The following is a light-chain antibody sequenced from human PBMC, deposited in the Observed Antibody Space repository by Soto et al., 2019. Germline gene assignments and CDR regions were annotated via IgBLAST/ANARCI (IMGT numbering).Light chain of an antibody. Sequence: EIVLTQSPGTLSLSPGERATLSCRASQSVSSSYLAWYQQKPGQAPRLLIYGASSRATGIPDRFSGSGSGADFTLTSSRLDPEDVAVYYCQQYGSSPITFGQGTRLEIK. CDR1: QSVSSSY. J-gene: IGKJ5*01. V-gene: IGKV3-20*01. CDR3: QQYGSSPIT. CDR2: GAS.